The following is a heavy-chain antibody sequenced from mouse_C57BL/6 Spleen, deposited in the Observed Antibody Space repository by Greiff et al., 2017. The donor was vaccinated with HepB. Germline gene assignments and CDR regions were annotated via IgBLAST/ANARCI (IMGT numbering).Heavy chain of an antibody. D-gene: IGHD2-3*01. J-gene: IGHJ4*01. V-gene: IGHV1-62-2*01. CDR3: ARHAPVYDGYYGAMDY. Sequence: QVQLQQSGAELVKPGASVKLSCKASGYTFTEYTIHWVKQRSGQDLEWIGWFYPGSGSIKYNEKFKDKATLTADKSSSTVYMELSRLTSEDSAVYFCARHAPVYDGYYGAMDYWGQGTSVTVSS. CDR1: GYTFTEYT. CDR2: FYPGSGSI.